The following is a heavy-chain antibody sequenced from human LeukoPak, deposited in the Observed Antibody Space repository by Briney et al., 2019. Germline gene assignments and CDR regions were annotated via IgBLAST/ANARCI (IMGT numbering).Heavy chain of an antibody. D-gene: IGHD2-2*01. Sequence: SDTLSLICTLSGRSISSYYWIWIRQPPGKALEWIGYIYTSGSTNYNPSLKSRVTISVDTSKNQFSLKLSSVTAADTAVYYCARHCSRCGWFDPWGQGTLVTVSS. J-gene: IGHJ5*02. CDR3: ARHCSRCGWFDP. CDR1: GRSISSYY. V-gene: IGHV4-4*09. CDR2: IYTSGST.